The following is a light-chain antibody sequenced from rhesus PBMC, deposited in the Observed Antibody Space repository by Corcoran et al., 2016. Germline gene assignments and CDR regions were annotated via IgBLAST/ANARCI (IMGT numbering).Light chain of an antibody. V-gene: IGKV3-53*02. CDR2: GAS. CDR1: QSVSSS. J-gene: IGKJ1*01. CDR3: QKYSSSPWT. Sequence: QVILTQSPATLSLSPGERATLSCRASQSVSSSLAWYQQKPGQAPRLLIYGASSRATGIPDRFSGSGSGTGFTLTISSLEPKDFAVYYCQKYSSSPWTFGQGTKVEIK.